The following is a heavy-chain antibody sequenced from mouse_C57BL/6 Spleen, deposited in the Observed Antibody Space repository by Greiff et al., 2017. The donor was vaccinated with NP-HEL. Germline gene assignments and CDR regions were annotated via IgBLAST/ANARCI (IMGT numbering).Heavy chain of an antibody. Sequence: QVQLQQSGAELVKPGASVKLSCKASGYTFTSYWMNWVKQRPGRGLEWIGRIDPNSGGTKYNEKFKGKATLTVDKPSSPAYMQLSSLTSEDSAVYYCARKETPPGNAMDYWGQGTSVTVSA. CDR1: GYTFTSYW. CDR3: ARKETPPGNAMDY. J-gene: IGHJ4*01. CDR2: IDPNSGGT. V-gene: IGHV1-72*01.